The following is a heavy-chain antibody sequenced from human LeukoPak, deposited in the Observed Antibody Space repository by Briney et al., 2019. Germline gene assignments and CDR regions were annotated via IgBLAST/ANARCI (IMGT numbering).Heavy chain of an antibody. J-gene: IGHJ4*02. CDR3: ASLRERSYYARGFDY. D-gene: IGHD1-26*01. CDR1: GGSISSSSYY. Sequence: PSETLSLTCTVSGGSISSSSYYWGWIRQPPGKGLDWIGSSYYSGSTYYNPSLKRRVTISVDTSKNQFSLKLNSVTAADTAVYYCASLRERSYYARGFDYWGQGTLVTVSS. CDR2: SYYSGST. V-gene: IGHV4-39*01.